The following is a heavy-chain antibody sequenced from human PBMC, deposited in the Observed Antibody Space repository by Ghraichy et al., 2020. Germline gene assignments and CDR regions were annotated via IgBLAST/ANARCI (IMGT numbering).Heavy chain of an antibody. CDR2: IYYSGST. CDR3: ASLRPGYSSGWYSPFDY. J-gene: IGHJ4*02. D-gene: IGHD6-19*01. V-gene: IGHV4-59*01. Sequence: SETLSLTCTVSGGSISSYYWSWIRQPPGKGLEWIGYIYYSGSTNYNPSLKSRVTISVDTSKNQFSLKLSSVTAADTAVYYCASLRPGYSSGWYSPFDYWGQGTLVTVSS. CDR1: GGSISSYY.